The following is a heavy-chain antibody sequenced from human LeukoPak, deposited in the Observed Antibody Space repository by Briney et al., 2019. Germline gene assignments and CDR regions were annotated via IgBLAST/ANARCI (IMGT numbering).Heavy chain of an antibody. CDR1: GGSISSYY. Sequence: SETLSLTCTVSGGSISSYYWSWIRQPPGKGLEWIGYIYYSGSTYYNPSLKSRVTISVDTSKNQFSLKLSSVTAADTAVYYCARVGFRSYYYGSGSADAPDWYFDLWGRGTLVTVSS. D-gene: IGHD3-10*01. J-gene: IGHJ2*01. CDR3: ARVGFRSYYYGSGSADAPDWYFDL. CDR2: IYYSGST. V-gene: IGHV4-59*08.